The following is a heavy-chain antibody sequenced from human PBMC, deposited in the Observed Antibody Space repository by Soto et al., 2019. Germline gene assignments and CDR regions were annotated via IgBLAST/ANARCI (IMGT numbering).Heavy chain of an antibody. J-gene: IGHJ4*02. Sequence: PGGSLRLSCAASGFTFSSYAMSWVRQAPGKGLEWVSAISGSGGSTYYADSVKGRFTISRDNSKNTLYLQMNSLRAEDTAVYYCAKVREQQLGTYYFDYWGQGTLVTVSS. D-gene: IGHD6-13*01. CDR1: GFTFSSYA. CDR3: AKVREQQLGTYYFDY. V-gene: IGHV3-23*01. CDR2: ISGSGGST.